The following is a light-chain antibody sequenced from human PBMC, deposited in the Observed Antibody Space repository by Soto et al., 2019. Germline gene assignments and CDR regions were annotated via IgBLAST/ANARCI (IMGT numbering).Light chain of an antibody. CDR3: SSYAGSNNFV. CDR1: SSDVCGYNY. CDR2: EVS. V-gene: IGLV2-8*01. J-gene: IGLJ1*01. Sequence: QSVLTQPPSASGSPGQSVTISCTGTSSDVCGYNYVSWYQQHPGKAPKLMIYEVSERPSGVPDRFSGSKSSNTASLTVSGLQAEDEADYYCSSYAGSNNFVFGTGTRSPS.